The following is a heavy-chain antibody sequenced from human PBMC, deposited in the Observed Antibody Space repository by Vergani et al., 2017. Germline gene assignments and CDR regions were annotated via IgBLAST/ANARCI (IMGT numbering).Heavy chain of an antibody. CDR2: ISSSSSYR. CDR3: ARDTGRGQQLVRLNY. D-gene: IGHD6-13*01. Sequence: EVQLVESGGGLVKPGGSLRLSCAASGFTFSSYSMNWVRQAPGKGLEWVSSISSSSSYRYYADSVKGRFTISRDNAKNSLYLQMNSLSAEDTAVYYCARDTGRGQQLVRLNYWGQGTLVTVSS. J-gene: IGHJ4*02. V-gene: IGHV3-21*01. CDR1: GFTFSSYS.